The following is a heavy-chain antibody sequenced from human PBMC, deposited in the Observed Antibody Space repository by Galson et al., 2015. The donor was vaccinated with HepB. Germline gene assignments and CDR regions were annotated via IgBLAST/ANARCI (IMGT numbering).Heavy chain of an antibody. Sequence: SVKVSCKASGGTFSSYAISWVRQAPGQGLEWMGRINPNSGGTNYAQKFQGRVTMTRDTSISTAYMELSRLRSDDTAVYYCARVSYYDSSDAFDIWGQGTMVTVSS. CDR1: GGTFSSYA. CDR3: ARVSYYDSSDAFDI. CDR2: INPNSGGT. J-gene: IGHJ3*02. D-gene: IGHD3-22*01. V-gene: IGHV1-2*06.